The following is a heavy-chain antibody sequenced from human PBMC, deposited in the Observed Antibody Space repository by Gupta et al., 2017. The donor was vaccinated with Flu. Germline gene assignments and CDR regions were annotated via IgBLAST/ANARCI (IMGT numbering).Heavy chain of an antibody. J-gene: IGHJ4*02. Sequence: QVRLVQSGAKVKRPGASVKVPCKVSGSTFTSFGISWVRQAPGQGLEWMGWISAYNGNTNYAQKLQGRVTMTTDTSTSTAYMELRSLRSDDTAVYYCAIGYYDSSGYYSPSIDYWGQGTLVTVSS. V-gene: IGHV1-18*01. CDR2: ISAYNGNT. CDR1: GSTFTSFG. D-gene: IGHD3-22*01. CDR3: AIGYYDSSGYYSPSIDY.